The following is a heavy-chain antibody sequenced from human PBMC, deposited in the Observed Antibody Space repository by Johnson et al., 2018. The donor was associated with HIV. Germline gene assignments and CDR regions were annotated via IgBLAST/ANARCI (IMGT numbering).Heavy chain of an antibody. Sequence: QVRLVESGGGVVQPGRSLRLSCAASGFTFSSYAMHWVRQAPGKGLEWVAVISYDGSNKYYADSVKGRFTISRDNSKNTLYLQMNSLRAEDTAVYYCARGPHEVVVVAATSAFDIWGQVTMVTVSS. D-gene: IGHD2-15*01. CDR1: GFTFSSYA. CDR2: ISYDGSNK. V-gene: IGHV3-30-3*01. CDR3: ARGPHEVVVVAATSAFDI. J-gene: IGHJ3*02.